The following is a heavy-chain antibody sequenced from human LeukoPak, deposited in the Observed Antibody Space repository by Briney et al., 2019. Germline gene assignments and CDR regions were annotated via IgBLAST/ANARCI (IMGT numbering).Heavy chain of an antibody. CDR3: ARHEAKRYGDYVDY. Sequence: SETLSLTCTVSGGSISSSSYYWGWLRQPPGTGLEWIGSIYYSGSTYYNPSLKSRVTISVDTSKNQFSLKLSSVTAADTAVYYCARHEAKRYGDYVDYWGQGTLVTVSS. J-gene: IGHJ4*02. CDR1: GGSISSSSYY. D-gene: IGHD4-17*01. CDR2: IYYSGST. V-gene: IGHV4-39*01.